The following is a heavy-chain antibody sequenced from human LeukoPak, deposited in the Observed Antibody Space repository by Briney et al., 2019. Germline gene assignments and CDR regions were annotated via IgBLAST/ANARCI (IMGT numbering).Heavy chain of an antibody. CDR1: GFXFSSYW. V-gene: IGHV3-74*01. CDR2: INSDGSST. J-gene: IGHJ4*02. D-gene: IGHD5-12*01. CDR3: ARVLLYSGYVNFDY. Sequence: GGSLRLSCAASGFXFSSYWIHWVRQAPGKGLVWVSRINSDGSSTSYADSVKGRFTISRDNAKNTLYLQMNSLRAEDTAVYYCARVLLYSGYVNFDYWGQGTLVTVSS.